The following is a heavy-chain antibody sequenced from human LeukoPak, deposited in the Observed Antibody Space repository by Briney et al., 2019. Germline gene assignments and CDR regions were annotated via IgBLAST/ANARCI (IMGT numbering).Heavy chain of an antibody. CDR1: GFTFSSYA. V-gene: IGHV3-30-3*01. CDR3: ARGVYGGNIPDY. CDR2: ISYDGSNK. J-gene: IGHJ4*02. Sequence: GGSLRLSCAASGFTFSSYAMHWVRQAPGKGLEWVAVISYDGSNKYYADSVKDRFTISRDNSKNTLYLQMNSLRAEDTAVYYCARGVYGGNIPDYWGQGTLVTVSS. D-gene: IGHD4-23*01.